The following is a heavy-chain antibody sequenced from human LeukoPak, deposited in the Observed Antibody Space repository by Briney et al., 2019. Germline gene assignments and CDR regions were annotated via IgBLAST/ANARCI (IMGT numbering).Heavy chain of an antibody. V-gene: IGHV4-39*01. J-gene: IGHJ4*02. CDR1: GGSISSSSYY. D-gene: IGHD3-22*01. CDR3: ARVIGWTMIAPRGRRFDY. CDR2: IYYSGST. Sequence: KPSETLSLTCTVSGGSISSSSYYWGWIRQPPGKGLEWIGSIYYSGSTYYNPSLKSRVTISVDTSKNQFSLKLSSVTAADTAVYYCARVIGWTMIAPRGRRFDYWGQGTLVTVSS.